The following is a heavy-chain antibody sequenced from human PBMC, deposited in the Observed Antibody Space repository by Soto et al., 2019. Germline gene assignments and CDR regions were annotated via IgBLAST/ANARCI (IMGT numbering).Heavy chain of an antibody. J-gene: IGHJ3*01. CDR3: ARVKVPAAILGAFDL. CDR1: GYTFSTYG. D-gene: IGHD2-2*02. Sequence: QVQLVQSGAEMKKPGASVKVSCKASGYTFSTYGITWVRQAPGQGLDWMGWINPFKGDTNSAARFQDRVTMTTDTSTRTAYIELSSLRSDDTAVYYCARVKVPAAILGAFDLWGQGTLVTVSS. V-gene: IGHV1-18*01. CDR2: INPFKGDT.